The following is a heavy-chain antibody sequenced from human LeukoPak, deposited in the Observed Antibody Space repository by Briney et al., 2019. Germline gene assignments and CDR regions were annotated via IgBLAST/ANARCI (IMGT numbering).Heavy chain of an antibody. V-gene: IGHV3-13*01. CDR3: ARGTPRGKYYFMDV. Sequence: GGSLRLSCAASGFTFSSFDMHWVRQPTGQGLEWVSTIGTASDTYYPGSVEGRFTLSRDNAKNSLYLQMNSLTAGDTAVYYCARGTPRGKYYFMDVWGKGTTVTVSS. D-gene: IGHD1-1*01. CDR2: IGTASDT. J-gene: IGHJ6*03. CDR1: GFTFSSFD.